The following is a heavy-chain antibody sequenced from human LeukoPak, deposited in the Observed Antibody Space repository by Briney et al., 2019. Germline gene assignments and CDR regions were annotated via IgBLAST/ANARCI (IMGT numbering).Heavy chain of an antibody. V-gene: IGHV4-30-2*01. CDR1: GCSISSGGYS. D-gene: IGHD2-2*01. CDR2: IYHSGST. Sequence: PSETLSLTCAVSGCSISSGGYSWSWIRQPPGKGLEWIGYIYHSGSTYYNPSLKSRVTISVDRSKNQFSLKLSSVTAADTAVYYCARGYCSSTSCYGFDYWGQGTLVTVSS. CDR3: ARGYCSSTSCYGFDY. J-gene: IGHJ4*02.